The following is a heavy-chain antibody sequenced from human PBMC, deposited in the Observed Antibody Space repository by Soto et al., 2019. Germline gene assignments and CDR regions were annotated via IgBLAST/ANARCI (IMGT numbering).Heavy chain of an antibody. CDR1: GFTFSSYA. CDR2: ISYDGSNK. Sequence: QVQLVKSGGGVVQPGRSLRLSCATSGFTFSSYAMHWVRQAPGKGPEWVAIISYDGSNKYYADSVKGRFIISRDNSKNTLFLQMNSLRTEDTAVYHCARGDGISGPEGYWGQGTLVTVSS. D-gene: IGHD2-15*01. V-gene: IGHV3-30-3*01. CDR3: ARGDGISGPEGY. J-gene: IGHJ4*02.